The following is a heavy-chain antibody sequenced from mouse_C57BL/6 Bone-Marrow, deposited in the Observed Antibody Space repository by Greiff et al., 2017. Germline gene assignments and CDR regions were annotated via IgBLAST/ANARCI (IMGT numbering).Heavy chain of an antibody. J-gene: IGHJ3*01. D-gene: IGHD1-1*01. CDR2: IDPENGDT. Sequence: DVKLQESGAELVRPGASVKLSCTASGFNIKDDYMHWVKQRPEQGLEWIGWIDPENGDTEYASKFQGKATITADTSSNTAYLQLSSLTSEDTAVYYCTTPITTVVAPRGQGTLVTVSA. CDR3: TTPITTVVAP. V-gene: IGHV14-4*01. CDR1: GFNIKDDY.